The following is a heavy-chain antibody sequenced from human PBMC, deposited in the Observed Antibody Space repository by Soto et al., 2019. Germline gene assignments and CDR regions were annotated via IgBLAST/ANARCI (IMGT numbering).Heavy chain of an antibody. V-gene: IGHV3-74*01. Sequence: EVQLVESGGGLVQPGGSLRLSCAASGFTFSSYWMHWVRQAPGKGLVWVSRINTDGSSTSYADSVKGRFTISRDNAKTTLYLHMNSLTADDTAVYFCARGETRHNSSSVYWGQGTLVTVSS. CDR3: ARGETRHNSSSVY. D-gene: IGHD6-6*01. CDR1: GFTFSSYW. J-gene: IGHJ4*02. CDR2: INTDGSST.